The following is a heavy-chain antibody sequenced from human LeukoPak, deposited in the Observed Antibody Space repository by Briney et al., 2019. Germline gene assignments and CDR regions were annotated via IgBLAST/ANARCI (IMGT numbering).Heavy chain of an antibody. CDR2: IYYSGST. CDR1: GGTISSGGYY. D-gene: IGHD6-19*01. J-gene: IGHJ4*02. Sequence: PSETLSLTCTVSGGTISSGGYYWSWIRQHPGKGLEWIGYIYYSGSTYYSPSLKTRVTISVDTSKNQFSLKLNSETAADTAVYYCAREDSSAWYLDYWGQGTLVTVSS. CDR3: AREDSSAWYLDY. V-gene: IGHV4-31*03.